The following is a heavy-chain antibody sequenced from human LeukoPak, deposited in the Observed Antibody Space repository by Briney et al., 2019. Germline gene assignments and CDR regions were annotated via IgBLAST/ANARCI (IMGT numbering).Heavy chain of an antibody. Sequence: ETLSLTCAVYGGSFSGYYWSWIRQPPGKGLEWIGEINHSGSTNYNPSLKSRVIISVDTSKNQFSLKLSSVTAADTAVYYCARGATMAPLGYWGQGTLVTVSS. V-gene: IGHV4-34*01. D-gene: IGHD3-10*01. CDR1: GGSFSGYY. J-gene: IGHJ4*02. CDR2: INHSGST. CDR3: ARGATMAPLGY.